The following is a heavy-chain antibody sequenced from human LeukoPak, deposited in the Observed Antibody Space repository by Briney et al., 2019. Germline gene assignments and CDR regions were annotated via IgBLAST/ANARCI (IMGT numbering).Heavy chain of an antibody. Sequence: GGSLRLSCAASGFTVSSNYMSWVRQAPGKGLEWVSVIYSGGSTYYADSVKGRFTIPRHNSKNTLYLQMNSLRAEDTAVYYCARVMPSPFYFDYWGQGTLVTVSS. CDR2: IYSGGST. D-gene: IGHD2-2*01. J-gene: IGHJ4*02. CDR3: ARVMPSPFYFDY. V-gene: IGHV3-53*04. CDR1: GFTVSSNY.